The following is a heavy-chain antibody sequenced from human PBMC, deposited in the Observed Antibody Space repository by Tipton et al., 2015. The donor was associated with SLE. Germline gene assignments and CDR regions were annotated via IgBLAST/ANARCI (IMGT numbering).Heavy chain of an antibody. CDR3: ARGGLGVSYYYYMDV. V-gene: IGHV4-34*01. CDR1: NGSSTVYY. Sequence: TLSLTCTVYNGSSTVYYWTWIRQPPGKGLEWIGEIAHRGTTNYNPSLKSRVTMSVDTSKNQLSLNLNSVTAADTAVYYCARGGLGVSYYYYMDVWGKGTTVTVSS. J-gene: IGHJ6*03. CDR2: IAHRGTT. D-gene: IGHD1-26*01.